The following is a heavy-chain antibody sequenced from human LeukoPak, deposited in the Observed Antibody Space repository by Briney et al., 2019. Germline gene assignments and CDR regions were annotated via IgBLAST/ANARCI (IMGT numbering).Heavy chain of an antibody. CDR2: MNPNSGNT. Sequence: ASVKVSCKASGYTFTSYDINWVRQATGQGLEWMGWMNPNSGNTGYAQKFQGRVTITRNTSISTAYMELSSLRSEDTAVYYCARALYCSSTSCSDYWGQGTLVTVSS. CDR1: GYTFTSYD. CDR3: ARALYCSSTSCSDY. J-gene: IGHJ4*02. V-gene: IGHV1-8*03. D-gene: IGHD2-2*01.